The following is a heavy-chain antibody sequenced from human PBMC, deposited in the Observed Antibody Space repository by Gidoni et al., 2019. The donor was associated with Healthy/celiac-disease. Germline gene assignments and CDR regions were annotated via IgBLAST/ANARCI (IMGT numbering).Heavy chain of an antibody. Sequence: QVQLQQWGAGLLKPSETLSLTCAVDGGSFSGYYWSWIRQPPGKGLEWIGEINHSGSPNSNPSLKGRVTISVDTSKNQFSLKLSSVTAADTAVYYCARGRLWGAYGMDVWGQGTTVTVSS. CDR1: GGSFSGYY. CDR3: ARGRLWGAYGMDV. CDR2: INHSGSP. V-gene: IGHV4-34*01. J-gene: IGHJ6*02. D-gene: IGHD1-26*01.